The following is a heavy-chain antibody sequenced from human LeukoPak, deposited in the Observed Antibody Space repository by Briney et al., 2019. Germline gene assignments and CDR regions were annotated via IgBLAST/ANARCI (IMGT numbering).Heavy chain of an antibody. D-gene: IGHD6-19*01. V-gene: IGHV3-21*01. Sequence: TGGSLRLSCAASGFTFSSYSMNWVRQAPGKGLEWVSSISSSSSYIYYADSVKGRFTISRDNAKNSLYLQMNSLRAEDTAVYYCARGGGWDVGPSGYYYGMDVWGQGTTVTVSS. CDR1: GFTFSSYS. CDR2: ISSSSSYI. J-gene: IGHJ6*02. CDR3: ARGGGWDVGPSGYYYGMDV.